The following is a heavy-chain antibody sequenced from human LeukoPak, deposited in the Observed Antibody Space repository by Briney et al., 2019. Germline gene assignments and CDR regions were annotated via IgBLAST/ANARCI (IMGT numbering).Heavy chain of an antibody. D-gene: IGHD3-22*01. V-gene: IGHV4-39*07. CDR2: IYYSGST. J-gene: IGHJ4*02. CDR1: GGSISSSSYY. Sequence: SETLSLTCTVSGGSISSSSYYWGWIRQPPGKGLEWIGSIYYSGSTYYNPSLKSRVTISVDTSKNQFSLKLSSVTAADTAVYYCARDKFNPYSSGTYFDYWGQGTLVTVSS. CDR3: ARDKFNPYSSGTYFDY.